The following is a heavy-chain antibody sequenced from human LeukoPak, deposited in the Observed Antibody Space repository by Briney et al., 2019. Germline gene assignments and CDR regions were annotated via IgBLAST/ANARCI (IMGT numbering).Heavy chain of an antibody. CDR2: INPSGGST. Sequence: GASVKVSCKASGYTFTSYYMHWVRQAPGQGLEWMGIINPSGGSTSYAQKFQGRVTMTWDTSTSTVYMELRSLRSEDTAVYYCARVRFDGSGSYHFDYWGQGTLVTVSS. D-gene: IGHD3-10*01. CDR1: GYTFTSYY. J-gene: IGHJ4*02. V-gene: IGHV1-46*01. CDR3: ARVRFDGSGSYHFDY.